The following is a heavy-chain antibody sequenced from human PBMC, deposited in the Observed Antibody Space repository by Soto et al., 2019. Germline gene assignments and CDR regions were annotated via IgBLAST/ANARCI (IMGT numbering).Heavy chain of an antibody. D-gene: IGHD1-26*01. V-gene: IGHV3-21*01. J-gene: IGHJ6*02. CDR2: ISSSSSYI. Sequence: GGSLRLSCAASGFTFSSYSMNWVRQAPGKGLEWVSSISSSSSYIYYADSVKGRFTISRDNAKNSLYLQMNSLRAEDTAVYYCARDLGATDYYYYGMDVWGQGTTVTVSS. CDR3: ARDLGATDYYYYGMDV. CDR1: GFTFSSYS.